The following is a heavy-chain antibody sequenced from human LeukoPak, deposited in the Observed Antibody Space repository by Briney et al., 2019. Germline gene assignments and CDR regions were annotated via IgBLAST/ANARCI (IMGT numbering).Heavy chain of an antibody. V-gene: IGHV1-8*01. CDR3: ARRRIAAAGYYGMDV. J-gene: IGHJ6*02. D-gene: IGHD6-13*01. CDR2: MNPNSGNT. CDR1: GYTFTSYD. Sequence: ASAKVSCKASGYTFTSYDINWVRQATGQGLEWMGWMNPNSGNTGYAQKFQGRVTMTRNTSISTAYMELSSLRSEDTAVYYCARRRIAAAGYYGMDVWGQGTTVTVSS.